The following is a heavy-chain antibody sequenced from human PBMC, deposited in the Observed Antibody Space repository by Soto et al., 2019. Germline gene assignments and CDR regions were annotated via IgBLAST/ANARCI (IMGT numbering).Heavy chain of an antibody. CDR2: MSYDGSNK. Sequence: GGSLRLSCAASGFPFSTYAMHWVRQAPGKGLEWVAVMSYDGSNKYYADSVKGRFSISRDNSKNTLYLQMNSLRAEDTAVYYCARSSPTSWYYFDYCGQGTLVTVSS. CDR1: GFPFSTYA. D-gene: IGHD2-2*01. J-gene: IGHJ4*02. V-gene: IGHV3-30-3*01. CDR3: ARSSPTSWYYFDY.